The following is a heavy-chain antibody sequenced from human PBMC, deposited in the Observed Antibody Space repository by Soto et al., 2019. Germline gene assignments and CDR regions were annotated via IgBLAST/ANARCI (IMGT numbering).Heavy chain of an antibody. CDR2: INPSGGST. J-gene: IGHJ5*02. CDR3: ALDRPENITIFGVVIPHNWFDP. V-gene: IGHV1-46*03. Sequence: QVQLVQSGAEVKKPGASVKVSCKASGYTFTSYYMHWVRQPPGQGLEWMGIINPSGGSTSYAQKFQSRVTMTRDTSTSTIYMELSSLRAEDTAVYYCALDRPENITIFGVVIPHNWFDPWGQGTLVTVSS. CDR1: GYTFTSYY. D-gene: IGHD3-3*01.